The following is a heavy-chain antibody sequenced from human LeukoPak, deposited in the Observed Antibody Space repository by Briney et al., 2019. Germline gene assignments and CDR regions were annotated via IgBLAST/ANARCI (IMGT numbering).Heavy chain of an antibody. V-gene: IGHV3-48*04. Sequence: DPGGSLRLSCAASGFTFNTYSMNWVRQTPGKGLEWVSSISSSGSTIYYADSVKGRFTISRDNAKNSLYLQMNSLRAEDTAVYYCARGRVWSGYSNWGQGTLVTVSS. CDR2: ISSSGSTI. CDR3: ARGRVWSGYSN. CDR1: GFTFNTYS. D-gene: IGHD3-3*01. J-gene: IGHJ4*02.